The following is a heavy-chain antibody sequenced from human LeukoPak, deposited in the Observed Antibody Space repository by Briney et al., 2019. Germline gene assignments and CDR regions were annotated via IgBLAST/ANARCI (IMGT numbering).Heavy chain of an antibody. Sequence: GGSLRLSCAASGFTFSSYWMSWVRQAPGKGLEWVANIKQDGSEKYYVGSVKGRFTISRDNAKNSLYLQMNSLRAEDTAVYYCAREWYYYDSSGYQTLFDYWGQGTLVTVSS. V-gene: IGHV3-7*01. J-gene: IGHJ4*02. CDR2: IKQDGSEK. CDR1: GFTFSSYW. D-gene: IGHD3-22*01. CDR3: AREWYYYDSSGYQTLFDY.